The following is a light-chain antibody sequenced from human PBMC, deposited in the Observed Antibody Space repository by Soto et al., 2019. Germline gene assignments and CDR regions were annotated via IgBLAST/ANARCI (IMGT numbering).Light chain of an antibody. J-gene: IGLJ1*01. CDR2: EVS. Sequence: QSALTQPASVSGCPGQSITTSCTGTSSDVGGYNYVSWYQQHPGKAPKLMIYEVSNRPSGVSNRFSGSKSGNTASLTISGLQAEDEADYYCSSYTSSSTYNYVFGTGTKVTVL. CDR1: SSDVGGYNY. V-gene: IGLV2-14*01. CDR3: SSYTSSSTYNYV.